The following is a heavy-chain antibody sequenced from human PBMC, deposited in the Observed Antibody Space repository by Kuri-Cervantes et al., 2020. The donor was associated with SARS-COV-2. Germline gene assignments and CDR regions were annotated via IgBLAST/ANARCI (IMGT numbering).Heavy chain of an antibody. CDR1: GGSFSGYY. Sequence: SQTLSLTCAVYGGSFSGYYWSWIRQPPGKGLEWIGEINHSGSTNYNPSLKSRVTISVDTSKNQFSLKLSPVTAADTAVYYCARGLVPAAVPPDTVPRALYGMDVWGQGTTVTVSS. J-gene: IGHJ6*02. V-gene: IGHV4-34*01. CDR3: ARGLVPAAVPPDTVPRALYGMDV. D-gene: IGHD2-2*01. CDR2: INHSGST.